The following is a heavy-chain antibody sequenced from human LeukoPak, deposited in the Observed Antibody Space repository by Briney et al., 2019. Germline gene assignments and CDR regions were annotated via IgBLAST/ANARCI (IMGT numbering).Heavy chain of an antibody. J-gene: IGHJ4*02. Sequence: ASVKVSCKASGGTFSSYAISWVRQAPGQGLEWMGRIIPILGIANYAQKFQGRVTITADKSTSTAYMELSSLRSEDTAVYYCATNIGRDGYNAVSHWGQGTLVTVSS. CDR3: ATNIGRDGYNAVSH. CDR1: GGTFSSYA. V-gene: IGHV1-69*04. D-gene: IGHD5-24*01. CDR2: IIPILGIA.